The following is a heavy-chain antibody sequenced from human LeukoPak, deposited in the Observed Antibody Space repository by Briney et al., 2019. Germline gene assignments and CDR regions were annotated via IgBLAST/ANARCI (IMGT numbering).Heavy chain of an antibody. CDR3: ARMYSGSSPLGNWFDP. CDR2: IIPIFGTA. D-gene: IGHD1-26*01. J-gene: IGHJ5*02. Sequence: SVKVSCKASGGTFSSYAISWVRQAPGQGLEWMGGIIPIFGTANYAEKFQGRVTITTDESTSTAYMELSSLRSEDTAVYYCARMYSGSSPLGNWFDPWGQGTLVTVSS. CDR1: GGTFSSYA. V-gene: IGHV1-69*05.